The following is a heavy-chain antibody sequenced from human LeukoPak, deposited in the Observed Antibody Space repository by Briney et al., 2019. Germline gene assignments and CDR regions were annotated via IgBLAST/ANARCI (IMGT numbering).Heavy chain of an antibody. CDR3: ARGGGGRDGYNLDY. CDR1: GFTVSGNY. D-gene: IGHD5-24*01. Sequence: GGSLRLSCAASGFTVSGNYMSWVRQAPGKGLEWVSVIYSGGSTYYADSVKGRFTISRDNSKNTLYLQMNSLRAEDTAVYYCARGGGGRDGYNLDYWGQGTLVTVSS. J-gene: IGHJ4*02. V-gene: IGHV3-53*01. CDR2: IYSGGST.